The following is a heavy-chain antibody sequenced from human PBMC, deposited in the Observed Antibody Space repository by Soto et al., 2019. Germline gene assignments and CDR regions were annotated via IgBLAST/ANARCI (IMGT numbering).Heavy chain of an antibody. Sequence: ETLSLTFTVSGGSISSYYWSWIRQPPGKGLEWIGYIYYSGSTNYNPSLKSRVTISVDTSKNQFSLKLSSVTAADTAVYYCARRYGRNFDYWGQGTLVTVSS. CDR3: ARRYGRNFDY. J-gene: IGHJ4*02. CDR1: GGSISSYY. D-gene: IGHD1-20*01. CDR2: IYYSGST. V-gene: IGHV4-59*01.